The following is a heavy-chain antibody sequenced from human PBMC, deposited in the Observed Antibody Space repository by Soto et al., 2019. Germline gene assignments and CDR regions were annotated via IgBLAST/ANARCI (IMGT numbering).Heavy chain of an antibody. CDR1: GGAMSSGDYY. CDR2: IYYSGST. CDR3: ARHGKCSSYTGFFDY. J-gene: IGHJ4*02. V-gene: IGHV4-30-4*01. Sequence: PSETRSRACTFSGGAMSSGDYYWSWIRQPPGKGLEWIGYIYYSGSTYSNLSLKSRVTISVDTSKSQFSLRLSSVTAADTAIYHCARHGKCSSYTGFFDYWGQGTLVTVSS. D-gene: IGHD3-3*01.